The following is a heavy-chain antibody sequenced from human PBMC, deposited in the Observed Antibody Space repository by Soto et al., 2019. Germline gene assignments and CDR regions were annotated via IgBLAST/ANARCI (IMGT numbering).Heavy chain of an antibody. D-gene: IGHD1-7*01. J-gene: IGHJ4*02. CDR1: GFIFSNYA. CDR2: IGANGGPT. CDR3: AKRPLALRGFDY. V-gene: IGHV3-23*01. Sequence: EVQLLDSGGGLVQPGESLRLSCAASGFIFSNYAMNWVRQAPGKGLEWVSTIGANGGPTYYADSVKGRFTISRDNSRDTLYLQMNSLTPEDTAVYYCAKRPLALRGFDYWGQGTLVTVSS.